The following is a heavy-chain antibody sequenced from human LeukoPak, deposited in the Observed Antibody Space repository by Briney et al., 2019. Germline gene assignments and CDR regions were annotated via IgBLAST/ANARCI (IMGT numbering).Heavy chain of an antibody. Sequence: ASVKVSCKASGYIFTGYYIHWVRQAPGQGLEWMGWINPNSGGTNYAQKFQGRVTMTRDTSISTAYMELSRPRSDDTAVYFCARDKGSGYDYYFDYWGQGTLVTVSS. V-gene: IGHV1-2*02. J-gene: IGHJ4*02. CDR2: INPNSGGT. D-gene: IGHD5-12*01. CDR3: ARDKGSGYDYYFDY. CDR1: GYIFTGYY.